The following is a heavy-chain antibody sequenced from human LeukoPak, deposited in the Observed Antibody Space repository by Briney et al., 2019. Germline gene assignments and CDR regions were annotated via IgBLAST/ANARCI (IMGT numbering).Heavy chain of an antibody. J-gene: IGHJ4*02. CDR3: ASAPMMVRGDTSFDY. D-gene: IGHD3-10*01. CDR2: IYSGGST. CDR1: GFTVISNY. V-gene: IGHV3-66*01. Sequence: QPGGSLRLSCAAFGFTVISNYMSWVRQPPGKGLDWVSVIYSGGSTYYADSVKGRFTISRDNSKNTLYLQMNSLRAEYTAVYHCASAPMMVRGDTSFDYWGQGTLVTASS.